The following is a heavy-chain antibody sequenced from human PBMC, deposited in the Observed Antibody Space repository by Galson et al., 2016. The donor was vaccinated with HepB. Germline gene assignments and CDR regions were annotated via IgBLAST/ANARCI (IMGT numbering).Heavy chain of an antibody. CDR1: GDSVSSNIAA. CDR3: TRVSFLGRGLTN. V-gene: IGHV6-1*01. CDR2: TYYRSKWYN. J-gene: IGHJ4*02. Sequence: CAISGDSVSSNIAAWNWIRQSPSRGLEWLGRTYYRSKWYNDYVPSVKSRITISPDTSKNQFSPQLKSVTPEDTAVYYCTRVSFLGRGLTNWGQGILVTVSS. D-gene: IGHD3/OR15-3a*01.